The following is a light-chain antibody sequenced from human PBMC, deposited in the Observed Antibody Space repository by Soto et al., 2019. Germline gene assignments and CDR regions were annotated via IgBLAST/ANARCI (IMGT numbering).Light chain of an antibody. Sequence: DIQLTQSPSFLSASVGDRVTITCRASQGISSYLAWYQQRPGKAPKLLMYGASTLQSGVPSRFSGSASGTTFTLTINNLQPEDFATYYCQQLNNFPRTFCQGTKVE. J-gene: IGKJ1*01. CDR2: GAS. CDR3: QQLNNFPRT. V-gene: IGKV1-9*01. CDR1: QGISSY.